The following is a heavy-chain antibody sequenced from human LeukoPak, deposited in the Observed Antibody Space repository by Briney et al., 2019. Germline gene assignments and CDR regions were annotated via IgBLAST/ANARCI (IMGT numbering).Heavy chain of an antibody. CDR3: ARDSAGFDR. CDR2: ISTSSSTK. CDR1: GFTFSSYS. D-gene: IGHD6-19*01. Sequence: QAGGSLRLSCAASGFTFSSYSMNWVRQAPGKGLEWVSYISTSSSTKYYADSVKGRLTISRDNAKNSLYLQMSSLRAEDTAVYYCARDSAGFDRWGQGTLVTVSS. J-gene: IGHJ5*02. V-gene: IGHV3-48*04.